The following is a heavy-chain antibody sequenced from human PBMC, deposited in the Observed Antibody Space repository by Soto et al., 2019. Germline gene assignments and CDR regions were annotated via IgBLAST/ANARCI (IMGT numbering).Heavy chain of an antibody. CDR3: ARVSGGYSSSWHVSHWFEP. V-gene: IGHV4-4*02. D-gene: IGHD6-13*01. CDR1: GGSISTSNW. Sequence: RSESLSLTFALPGGSISTSNWWSWVRQPPRKGLEWIGEIYHSGSTNYNPSLKRRFTISVDKSKNQFSLKLSSVTAADTAVYYCARVSGGYSSSWHVSHWFEPWGQGTQVTVSS. CDR2: IYHSGST. J-gene: IGHJ5*02.